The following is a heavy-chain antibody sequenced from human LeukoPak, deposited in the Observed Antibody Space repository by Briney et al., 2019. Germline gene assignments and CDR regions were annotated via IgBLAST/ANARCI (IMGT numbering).Heavy chain of an antibody. D-gene: IGHD3-9*01. J-gene: IGHJ4*02. CDR3: AKAPRLRYFDWSSEFDY. Sequence: GGSLRLSCAASGFTFSSYAMSWVRQAPGKGLEWVSAISGSGGGTYYADSVKGRFTISRDNSKNTLYLQMNSLRAEDTTVYYCAKAPRLRYFDWSSEFDYWGQGTLVTVSS. CDR1: GFTFSSYA. CDR2: ISGSGGGT. V-gene: IGHV3-23*01.